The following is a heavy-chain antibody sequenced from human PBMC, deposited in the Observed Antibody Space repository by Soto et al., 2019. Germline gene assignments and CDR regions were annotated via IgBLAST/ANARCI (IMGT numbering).Heavy chain of an antibody. J-gene: IGHJ4*02. CDR3: VRHQAGSVNSNFHX. Sequence: PGESLKISCQAFQYSFTIYWISWVRQVPGKGLELMGMIDPSNSYASYSPSFQGHVTISVEKSTSTVHLQWDTLRSSETAMYFCVRHQAGSVNSNFHXWGQGTQVTVSX. CDR1: QYSFTIYW. CDR2: IDPSNSYA. V-gene: IGHV5-10-1*01. D-gene: IGHD3-10*01.